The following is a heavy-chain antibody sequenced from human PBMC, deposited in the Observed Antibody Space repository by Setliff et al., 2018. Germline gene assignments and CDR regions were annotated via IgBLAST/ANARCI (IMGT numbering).Heavy chain of an antibody. CDR2: IKGKNDGLAT. J-gene: IGHJ3*01. Sequence: GGSLRLSCAASGFTFSTAWMNWVRQAPGKGREWVGRIKGKNDGLATDYAAPVKGRFTISRDDSKNTLYLQMNSLKTEDTAVYYCTTDPSPTFGGVIGAAFDFWGQGTMVTVSS. V-gene: IGHV3-15*01. D-gene: IGHD3-16*01. CDR1: GFTFSTAW. CDR3: TTDPSPTFGGVIGAAFDF.